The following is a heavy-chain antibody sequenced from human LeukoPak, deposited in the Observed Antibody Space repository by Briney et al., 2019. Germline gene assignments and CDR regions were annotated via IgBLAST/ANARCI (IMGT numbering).Heavy chain of an antibody. V-gene: IGHV1-8*03. CDR3: TRGLKGNYYSGSGTYRWFAP. CDR2: MNPKSNNR. D-gene: IGHD3-10*01. Sequence: ASVKVSCKASGYTFTNYDVNWVRQATGQGLEWMGWMNPKSNNRGYAQKFQGRVTITTGTSISTAYMELSSLRSDDTAVYYCTRGLKGNYYSGSGTYRWFAPWGQGTLVTVSS. J-gene: IGHJ5*02. CDR1: GYTFTNYD.